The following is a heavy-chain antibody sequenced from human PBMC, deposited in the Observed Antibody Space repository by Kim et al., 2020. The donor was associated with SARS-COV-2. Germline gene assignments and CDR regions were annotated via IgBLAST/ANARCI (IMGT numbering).Heavy chain of an antibody. V-gene: IGHV4-34*01. J-gene: IGHJ6*02. CDR1: GGSFSGYY. D-gene: IGHD3-9*01. CDR2: INHSGST. CDR3: YCRDWFGMDV. Sequence: SETLSLTCAVYGGSFSGYYWSWIRQPPGKGLEWIGEINHSGSTNYNPSLKSRVTISVDTSKNQFSLELSSVTAADTAVYYCYCRDWFGMDVWGQGTTVTVSS.